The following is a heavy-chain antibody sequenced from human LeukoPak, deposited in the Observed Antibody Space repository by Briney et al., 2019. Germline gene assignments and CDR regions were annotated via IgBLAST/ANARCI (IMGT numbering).Heavy chain of an antibody. V-gene: IGHV4-39*07. J-gene: IGHJ4*02. CDR3: ARKPIVSSAWYYFDY. CDR2: IYYSGSA. CDR1: GGSVSSGTYY. D-gene: IGHD6-13*01. Sequence: SETLSLACTVSGGSVSSGTYYWSWIRQPPGKGLEWIGNIYYSGSAYYNPSLKSRVTMSVDTSKNQFSLKLSSVTAADTAVYYCARKPIVSSAWYYFDYWGQGTLVTVSS.